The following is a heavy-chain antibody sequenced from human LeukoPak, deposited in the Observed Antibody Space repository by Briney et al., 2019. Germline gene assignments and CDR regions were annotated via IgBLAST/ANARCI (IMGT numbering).Heavy chain of an antibody. V-gene: IGHV3-30*04. J-gene: IGHJ4*02. CDR3: ARDCSSTSCYGTLDY. Sequence: GSLRLSCAASGFTFSSYAMHWVRQAPGKGLEWVAVISYDGSNKYYADSVKGRFTISRDNSKNTLYLQMNSLRAEDTAVYYCARDCSSTSCYGTLDYWGQGTLVTVSS. D-gene: IGHD2-2*01. CDR1: GFTFSSYA. CDR2: ISYDGSNK.